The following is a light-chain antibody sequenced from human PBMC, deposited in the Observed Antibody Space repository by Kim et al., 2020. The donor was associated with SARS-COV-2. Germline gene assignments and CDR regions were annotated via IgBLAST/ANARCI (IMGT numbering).Light chain of an antibody. CDR3: QQQSKWPPAPS. CDR1: HSIDIS. V-gene: IGKV3-11*01. CDR2: DAA. J-gene: IGKJ4*01. Sequence: EIVLTQSPATLSLSPGEGATLSCRASHSIDISLAWYQQTRGQAPRLLIYDAAIRVTGIPDRFSGSGSGTDFTLTIGGLDPEDFGVYFCQQQSKWPPAPSFGGGTKVDIK.